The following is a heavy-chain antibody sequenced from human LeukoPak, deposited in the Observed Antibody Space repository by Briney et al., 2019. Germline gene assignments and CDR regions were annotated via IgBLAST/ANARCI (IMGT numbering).Heavy chain of an antibody. D-gene: IGHD3-10*01. J-gene: IGHJ4*02. CDR1: GFTFSIYA. CDR2: LSGSGDNT. V-gene: IGHV3-23*01. Sequence: GGSLRLSCAASGFTFSIYAMSWVRQAPGKAREWVSTLSGSGDNTYYAGSVKGRFTICRDNSKNTLYLQMNSLRAEDTAVYYWARDRWFGDHFDYWGQGTLVTISS. CDR3: ARDRWFGDHFDY.